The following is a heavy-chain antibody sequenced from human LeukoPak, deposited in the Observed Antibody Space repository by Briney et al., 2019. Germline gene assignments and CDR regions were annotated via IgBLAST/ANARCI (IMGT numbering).Heavy chain of an antibody. D-gene: IGHD2-21*02. CDR3: AREHIVVVTAIPGAFDI. CDR1: GGTFTSYA. CDR2: IIPIFGTA. J-gene: IGHJ3*02. V-gene: IGHV1-69*01. Sequence: SVKVSCMASGGTFTSYAISWVRQAPGQGLEWMGGIIPIFGTANYAQKFQGRVTITADESSSTAYMELSSLRSEDTAVYYCAREHIVVVTAIPGAFDIWGQGTMVTVPS.